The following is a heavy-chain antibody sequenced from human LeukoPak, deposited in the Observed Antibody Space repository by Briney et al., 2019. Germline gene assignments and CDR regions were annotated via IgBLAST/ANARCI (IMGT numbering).Heavy chain of an antibody. J-gene: IGHJ3*02. CDR1: GFSFSSYW. Sequence: GGSLRLSCGASGFSFSSYWMSWVRETPGKGLEWVANIKEDGSGRYYVDSVKGRFTISRDNAKNSLFLQMNSLRAEDTAVYYCARAEVPAAIKSGAFDIWGQGIMVTVSS. CDR3: ARAEVPAAIKSGAFDI. CDR2: IKEDGSGR. D-gene: IGHD2-2*01. V-gene: IGHV3-7*01.